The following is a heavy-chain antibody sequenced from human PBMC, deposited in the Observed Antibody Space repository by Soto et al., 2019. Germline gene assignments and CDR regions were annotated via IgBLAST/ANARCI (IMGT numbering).Heavy chain of an antibody. CDR1: GGSISSYY. D-gene: IGHD1-7*01. CDR2: IYYSGST. J-gene: IGHJ6*02. V-gene: IGHV4-59*01. Sequence: QLQRQESGPGLVKPSENLSLTCTVSGGSISSYYWSWIRQPPGKGLEWIGYIYYSGSTNYNPSLKSRVTISVDTSKNQFSLKLSSVTAADTAVYYCAREGLTGTIGLYYYYGMDVWGQGTTVTVSS. CDR3: AREGLTGTIGLYYYYGMDV.